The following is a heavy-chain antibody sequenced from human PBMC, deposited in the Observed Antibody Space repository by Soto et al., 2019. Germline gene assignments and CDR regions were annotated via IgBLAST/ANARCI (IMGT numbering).Heavy chain of an antibody. Sequence: EVQLVESGGDLLQPGGSLRLSCAASGFTFSNFWMHWVRQAPGKGLVWVSRINSDGSSTSYADSVKGRFTISRDNAKNTLYLQMNSLRAEDTAVYYCARAVRSGSYPYSYYGMDVWGQGTTVTVSS. CDR3: ARAVRSGSYPYSYYGMDV. J-gene: IGHJ6*02. CDR2: INSDGSST. V-gene: IGHV3-74*01. D-gene: IGHD3-10*01. CDR1: GFTFSNFW.